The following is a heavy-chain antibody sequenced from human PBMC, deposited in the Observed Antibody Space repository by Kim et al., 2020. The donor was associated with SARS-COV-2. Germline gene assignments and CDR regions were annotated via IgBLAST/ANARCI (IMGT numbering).Heavy chain of an antibody. V-gene: IGHV3-23*01. CDR2: LTGSGGSS. D-gene: IGHD3-10*01. CDR1: GLTLSNYA. CDR3: ANNADYYGSGSYFEY. Sequence: GGSLRLSCAASGLTLSNYAVSWVRQAPGRGLEWVSTLTGSGGSSYYADSVKGRFTISRDNSKNTVHLHLNNLRADDTAVYYCANNADYYGSGSYFEYWG. J-gene: IGHJ4*01.